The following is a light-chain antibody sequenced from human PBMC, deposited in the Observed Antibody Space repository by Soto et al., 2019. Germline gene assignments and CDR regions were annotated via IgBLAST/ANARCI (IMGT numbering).Light chain of an antibody. V-gene: IGKV1-5*03. CDR2: KAS. CDR3: QQSFT. CDR1: QSISSW. J-gene: IGKJ3*01. Sequence: DIQMTQSPSTLSASVGDRVTITCRASQSISSWLAWYQQKPGKAPKLLIYKASSLESGVPSRLSGSGSGKEFTLTIRSLQPHDFASYFRQQSFTFGPGTKVDIK.